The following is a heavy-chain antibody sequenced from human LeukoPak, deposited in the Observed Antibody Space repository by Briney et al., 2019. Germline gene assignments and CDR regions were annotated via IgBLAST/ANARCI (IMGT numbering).Heavy chain of an antibody. CDR1: GYTFTSFY. CDR2: INPSGGST. D-gene: IGHD6-6*01. J-gene: IGHJ3*02. Sequence: ASGKVSCKPSGYTFTSFYMHWVRQAPGHGLEWMGIINPSGGSTTYAQKFQGRVTMTRDTSTSTVYMDLSSLRAEDTAIYYCAREGEAARPGLNDAFDIWGQGTMVTVSS. CDR3: AREGEAARPGLNDAFDI. V-gene: IGHV1-46*01.